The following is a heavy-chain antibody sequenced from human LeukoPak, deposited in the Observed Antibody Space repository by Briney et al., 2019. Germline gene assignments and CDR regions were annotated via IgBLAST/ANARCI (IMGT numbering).Heavy chain of an antibody. CDR1: GFTFSSYG. J-gene: IGHJ6*02. Sequence: GGSLRLSCAASGFTFSSYGMHWVRQAPGKGLEWVAVIWYDGSNKYYADSVKGRFTISRDNSKNTLYLQMNSLRAEDTAVYYCARDGGIAAAGMGYGMDVWGQGTTVTVSS. CDR3: ARDGGIAAAGMGYGMDV. V-gene: IGHV3-33*01. D-gene: IGHD6-13*01. CDR2: IWYDGSNK.